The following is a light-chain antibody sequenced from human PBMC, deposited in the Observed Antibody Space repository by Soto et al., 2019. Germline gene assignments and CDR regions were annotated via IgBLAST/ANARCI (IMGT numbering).Light chain of an antibody. V-gene: IGLV2-14*01. Sequence: QSALTQPASVSGSPGQSITISCTGTSSDVGGYKYVSWYQQDPGKVPKLMIYDVSNRPSGVSNRFSGSKSGNTASLTISGLQAEDEADYYCSSYTSSNTLVFGGGTKVTVL. J-gene: IGLJ2*01. CDR3: SSYTSSNTLV. CDR1: SSDVGGYKY. CDR2: DVS.